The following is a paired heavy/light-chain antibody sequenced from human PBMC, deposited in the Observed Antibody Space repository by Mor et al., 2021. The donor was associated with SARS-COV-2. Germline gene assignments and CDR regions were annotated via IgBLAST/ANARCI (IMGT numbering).Light chain of an antibody. J-gene: IGKJ1*01. CDR2: KVS. Sequence: DVVMTQSPLSLPVALGQPASISCRSSQSLVQSDGNTYLNWFQQRPGQSPRRLIYKVSTRDSGVPDRFSGSGSGTDFTLKISRVEAEDVGVYYCLQGTHWPWTFGQGTKVEIK. CDR3: LQGTHWPWT. V-gene: IGKV2-30*02. CDR1: QSLVQSDGNTY.
Heavy chain of an antibody. V-gene: IGHV3-33*01. Sequence: QVQLVESGGGVVQPGRSLRLSCAASGFTFTNYGMHWVRQAPGKGLECLAVVSYDGTNRYYADSVKGRFSISRDNSKNTIYLQMNSLRAEDTAVYYCARDPNGSFDYWGQGALVTVSS. CDR3: ARDPNGSFDY. D-gene: IGHD1-26*01. CDR2: VSYDGTNR. J-gene: IGHJ4*02. CDR1: GFTFTNYG.